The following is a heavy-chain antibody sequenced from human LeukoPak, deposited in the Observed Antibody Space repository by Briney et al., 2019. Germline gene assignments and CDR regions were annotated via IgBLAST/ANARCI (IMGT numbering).Heavy chain of an antibody. D-gene: IGHD6-13*01. Sequence: SETLSLTCAVYGGSFSGYYWSWIRQPPGKGLEWIGEINHSGSTNYNPSLKSRVTISVDTSKNQFSLKLSSATAADTAVYYCARDGYSSTSGAFDIWGQGTMVTVSS. CDR1: GGSFSGYY. CDR2: INHSGST. CDR3: ARDGYSSTSGAFDI. V-gene: IGHV4-34*01. J-gene: IGHJ3*02.